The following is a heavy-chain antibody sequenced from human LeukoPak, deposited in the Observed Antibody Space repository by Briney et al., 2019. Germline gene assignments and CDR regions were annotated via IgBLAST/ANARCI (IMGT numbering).Heavy chain of an antibody. V-gene: IGHV1-2*02. J-gene: IGHJ4*02. CDR2: INPNGGGT. CDR3: ARSPITMIVVVIDY. D-gene: IGHD3-22*01. Sequence: ASVNVSCKASGYTFTGYYMHWLRQAPGQGLEWIAWINPNGGGTNYAQKFQGRVTMTRDTSISTAYMELSRLRSDDTAVYYCARSPITMIVVVIDYWGQGTLVTVSS. CDR1: GYTFTGYY.